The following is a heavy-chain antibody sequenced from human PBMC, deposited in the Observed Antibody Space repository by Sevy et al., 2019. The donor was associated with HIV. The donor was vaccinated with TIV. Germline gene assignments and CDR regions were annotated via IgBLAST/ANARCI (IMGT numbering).Heavy chain of an antibody. D-gene: IGHD1-26*01. Sequence: ASVNVSCKASGYTFTSSYMNWVRQAPGQGLEWMGIINPNSDSTTYAQKFQGRVTMTRDTSSSTVYMELSSLRSEDTAVYYCARSLLGYSGSYYGGYYFDYWGQGTLVTVSS. CDR1: GYTFTSSY. CDR2: INPNSDST. V-gene: IGHV1-46*01. CDR3: ARSLLGYSGSYYGGYYFDY. J-gene: IGHJ4*02.